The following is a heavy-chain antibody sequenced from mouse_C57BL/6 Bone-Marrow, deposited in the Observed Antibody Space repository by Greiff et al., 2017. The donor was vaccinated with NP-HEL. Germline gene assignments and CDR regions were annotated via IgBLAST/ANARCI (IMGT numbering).Heavy chain of an antibody. CDR1: GYTFTSYG. Sequence: VKLMESGAELARPGASVKLSCKASGYTFTSYGISWVKQRTGQGLEWIGEIYPRSGNTYYNEKFKGKATLTADKSSSTAYMELRSLTSEDSAVYFCARSGGNYVRFAYWGQGTLVTVSA. CDR3: ARSGGNYVRFAY. V-gene: IGHV1-81*01. CDR2: IYPRSGNT. J-gene: IGHJ3*01. D-gene: IGHD2-1*01.